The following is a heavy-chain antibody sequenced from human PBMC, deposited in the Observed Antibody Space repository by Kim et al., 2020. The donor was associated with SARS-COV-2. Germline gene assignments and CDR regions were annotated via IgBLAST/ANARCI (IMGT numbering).Heavy chain of an antibody. CDR2: ISGSGGST. CDR1: GFTFSSYA. J-gene: IGHJ6*02. Sequence: GGSLRLSCAASGFTFSSYAMSWVRQAPGKGLEWVSAISGSGGSTYYADSVKGRFTISRDNSKNTLYLQMNSLRAEDTAVYYCAKEESSYYDFWSGYYRHYYYYGMDVWGQGTTVTVSS. D-gene: IGHD3-3*01. V-gene: IGHV3-23*01. CDR3: AKEESSYYDFWSGYYRHYYYYGMDV.